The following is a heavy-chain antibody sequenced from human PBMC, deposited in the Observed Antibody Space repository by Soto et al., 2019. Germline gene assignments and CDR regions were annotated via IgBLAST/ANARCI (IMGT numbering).Heavy chain of an antibody. CDR3: ASLTVITGY. J-gene: IGHJ4*02. CDR1: GFPFSNYE. Sequence: GGSLRLSCAASGFPFSNYEMHWVRQAPGKGLEWVSYISSGGTTIYYADSVKGRFTISRDNAKNSLYLQMNSLRAEDTAVYYCASLTVITGYWGQGTLVTVSS. D-gene: IGHD4-4*01. V-gene: IGHV3-48*03. CDR2: ISSGGTTI.